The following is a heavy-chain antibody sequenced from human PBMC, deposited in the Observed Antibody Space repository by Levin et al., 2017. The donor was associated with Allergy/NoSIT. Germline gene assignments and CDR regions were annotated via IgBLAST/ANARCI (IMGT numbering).Heavy chain of an antibody. J-gene: IGHJ6*03. CDR2: IYVTGST. D-gene: IGHD2-15*01. CDR1: GDSISRGFYY. V-gene: IGHV4-61*02. Sequence: ASETLSLTCSVSGDSISRGFYYWSWIRQPAGEGLEWIGRIYVTGSTTYSPSLKSRVTISLDRSKDQVSLKINSVTAADTAVYYCARELEGFSCYKPYCYMDVWGKGTTVTVSS. CDR3: ARELEGFSCYKPYCYMDV.